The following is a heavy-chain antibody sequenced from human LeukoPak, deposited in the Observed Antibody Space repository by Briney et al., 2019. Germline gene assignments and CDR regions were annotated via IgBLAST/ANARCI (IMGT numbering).Heavy chain of an antibody. Sequence: SGPALVKPTQTLTLTCTFSGFSLSTSGMWVSWIRQPPGKALEWLARIDWDDDKYYSTSLKTRLTISKDTSKNQVVLTMTNMDPVDTATYYCARIRYDVDTAMAFDYWGQGTLVTASS. CDR2: IDWDDDK. CDR1: GFSLSTSGMW. D-gene: IGHD5-18*01. J-gene: IGHJ4*02. CDR3: ARIRYDVDTAMAFDY. V-gene: IGHV2-70*11.